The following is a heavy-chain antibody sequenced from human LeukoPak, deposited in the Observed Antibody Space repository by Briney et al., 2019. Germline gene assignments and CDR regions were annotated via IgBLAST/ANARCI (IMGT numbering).Heavy chain of an antibody. CDR3: ARGGSVSYYFDY. CDR2: ISTSGTTI. Sequence: PGGSLRLSCAASGFIFSTYEMNWVRQAPGKGLEWVSYISTSGTTIHYAASVKGRFTISRDNPKNSLQLQMNSLRAEDTAVYYCARGGSVSYYFDYWGQGTLVTVSS. J-gene: IGHJ4*02. V-gene: IGHV3-48*03. D-gene: IGHD1-26*01. CDR1: GFIFSTYE.